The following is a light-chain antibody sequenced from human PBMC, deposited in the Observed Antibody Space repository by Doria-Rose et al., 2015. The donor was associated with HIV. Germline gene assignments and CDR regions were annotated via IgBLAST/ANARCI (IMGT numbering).Light chain of an antibody. CDR3: QQYDDLRYT. Sequence: DIQMTQSPSSLSAFVGDRVTITCQASQDITNYLNWYQQKPGKAPKLLIYDASNLETGVPSRFSGSGSGTDFTFTISSLQSEDVATYFCQQYDDLRYTFGQGTKLEIK. J-gene: IGKJ2*01. CDR2: DAS. V-gene: IGKV1-33*01. CDR1: QDITNY.